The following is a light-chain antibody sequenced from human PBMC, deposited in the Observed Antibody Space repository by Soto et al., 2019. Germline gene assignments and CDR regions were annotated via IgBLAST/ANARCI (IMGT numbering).Light chain of an antibody. V-gene: IGLV1-36*01. J-gene: IGLJ2*01. CDR2: YDD. Sequence: QSVLTQPPSVSGAPRQRVTISCSGSSSNIGNKPVNWYQQLPGKAPRLLIYYDDLLPSGVADRCSGSKSCTSAALAISGLQSDDEADYYCSTWDESLNTEVFGGGTKLTVL. CDR1: SSNIGNKP. CDR3: STWDESLNTEV.